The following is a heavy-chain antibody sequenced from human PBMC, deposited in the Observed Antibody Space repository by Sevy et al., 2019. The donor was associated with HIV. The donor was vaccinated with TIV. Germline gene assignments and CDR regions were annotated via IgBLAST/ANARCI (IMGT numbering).Heavy chain of an antibody. D-gene: IGHD3-22*01. CDR3: AGARYDSNGSFDAFDI. CDR1: GFTFSTYA. J-gene: IGHJ3*02. Sequence: GGSLRLSCTTSGFTFSTYAMTWVRQAPGKGLERVSTIFRNFRGVDVTYYADSVKGRFTISRDSSRNTLYLQMNSLRAEDTAIYYCAGARYDSNGSFDAFDIWGQGTMVTVSS. CDR2: IFRNFRGVDVT. V-gene: IGHV3-23*01.